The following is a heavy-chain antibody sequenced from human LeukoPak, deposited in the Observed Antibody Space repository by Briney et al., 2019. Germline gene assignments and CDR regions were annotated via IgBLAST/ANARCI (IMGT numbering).Heavy chain of an antibody. V-gene: IGHV3-48*03. Sequence: GGSLRLSCAASGFTFNTYEVNWVRQAPGKGLEWISLISISGDRIYYADSVKGRFTISRDNAKKSLFLQMSSLRAGGTAVYYWAANPRPIGRDRGHYFYFWGQGTLVAVSS. CDR1: GFTFNTYE. CDR3: AANPRPIGRDRGHYFYF. J-gene: IGHJ4*02. D-gene: IGHD5-24*01. CDR2: ISISGDRI.